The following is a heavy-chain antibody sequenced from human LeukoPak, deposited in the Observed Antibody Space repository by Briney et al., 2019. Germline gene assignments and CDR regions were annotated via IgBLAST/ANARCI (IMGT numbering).Heavy chain of an antibody. J-gene: IGHJ4*02. Sequence: GGSLSLSCAVSGFPVRRNYVSWVRQAPGKGLVGVSVIYSGGSTYYADSVKGRFTISRDNSKNTLYRQMNSRRAEDTAVYYCASAPYNWNDGGYFDYWGQGALVTVSS. D-gene: IGHD1-20*01. CDR2: IYSGGST. CDR1: GFPVRRNY. CDR3: ASAPYNWNDGGYFDY. V-gene: IGHV3-53*01.